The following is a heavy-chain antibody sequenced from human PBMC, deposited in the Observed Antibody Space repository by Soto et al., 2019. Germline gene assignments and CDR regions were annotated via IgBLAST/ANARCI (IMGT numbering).Heavy chain of an antibody. Sequence: GGSLRLSCAASGFTFSSYAMSWVRQAPGKGLEWVSAISGSGGSTYYADSVKGRFTISRDNSKNTLYLQMNSLRAEDTAVYYCAKDHLHYYDSSGYDYWGQGTLVTVSS. CDR2: ISGSGGST. J-gene: IGHJ4*02. CDR3: AKDHLHYYDSSGYDY. D-gene: IGHD3-22*01. V-gene: IGHV3-23*01. CDR1: GFTFSSYA.